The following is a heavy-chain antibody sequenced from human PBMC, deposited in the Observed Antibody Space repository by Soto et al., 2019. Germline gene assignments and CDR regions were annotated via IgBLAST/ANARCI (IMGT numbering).Heavy chain of an antibody. J-gene: IGHJ6*02. CDR2: IYYRGGT. Sequence: SETLSLTCAVSGGSINSSNWWTWVRQPPGKGLEWIGHIYYRGGTYYNPSLKSRVTLSVDTSKNQFSLKLNSVTAADTAVYHWARVWVEGSGNSFYYYYGMDVWGQGTTVTVSS. CDR1: GGSINSSNW. CDR3: ARVWVEGSGNSFYYYYGMDV. D-gene: IGHD3-10*01. V-gene: IGHV4-4*02.